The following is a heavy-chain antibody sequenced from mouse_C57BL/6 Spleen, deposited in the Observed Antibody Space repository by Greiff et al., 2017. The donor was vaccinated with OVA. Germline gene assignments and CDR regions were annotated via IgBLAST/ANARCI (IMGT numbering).Heavy chain of an antibody. V-gene: IGHV3-8*01. CDR2: ISYSGST. CDR3: ARGDYGSSRWYFDV. Sequence: DVKLQESGPGLAKPSQPLSLTCSVTGYSITSDYWNWIRKFPGNKLEYMGYISYSGSTYYNPSLKSRISITRDTSKNQYYLQLNSVTTEDTATYYCARGDYGSSRWYFDVWGTGTTVTVSS. J-gene: IGHJ1*03. CDR1: GYSITSDY. D-gene: IGHD1-1*01.